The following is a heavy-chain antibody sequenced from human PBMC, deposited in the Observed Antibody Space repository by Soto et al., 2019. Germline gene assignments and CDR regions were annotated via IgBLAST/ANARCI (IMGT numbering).Heavy chain of an antibody. J-gene: IGHJ4*02. CDR1: GFIFSSFG. V-gene: IGHV3-33*08. D-gene: IGHD3-3*01. Sequence: GESLKISCAAAGFIFSSFGMHLVRQAPGKGLEWGAHIWYYGRNTYYADPGKGRFTSSRDNSRNTLNLQMKTLRAEDTVVYQCVRDLMESGGQFDYCCQGPPV. CDR2: IWYYGRNT. CDR3: VRDLMESGGQFDY.